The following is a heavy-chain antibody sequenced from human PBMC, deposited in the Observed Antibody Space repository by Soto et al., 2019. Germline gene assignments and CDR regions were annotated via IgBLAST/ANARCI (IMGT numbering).Heavy chain of an antibody. CDR2: IKSKGGGGTA. V-gene: IGHV3-15*07. CDR1: GFSFSPAW. J-gene: IGHJ6*02. Sequence: EVQLVESGGGLVTPGGSLTLSCAASGFSFSPAWMNWVRQAPGKGLEWVGLIKSKGGGGTADYAAPVKGRFIISREDSKATISLQMNSLKPEDTALYYCIWQQDFYYGRAVWGQGTTVTVSS. CDR3: IWQQDFYYGRAV. D-gene: IGHD6-13*01.